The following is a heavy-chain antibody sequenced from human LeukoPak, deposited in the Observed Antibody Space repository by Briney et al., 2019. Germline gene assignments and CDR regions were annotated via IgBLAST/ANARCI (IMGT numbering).Heavy chain of an antibody. D-gene: IGHD2-15*01. Sequence: GGSLRLSCAASGFTFSSYAMSWVRQAPGKGLEWVSYISSSGSTIYYADSVKGRFTISRDNAKNSLYLQMNSLRAEDTAVYYCARDRAATRYGAFDIWGQGTMVTVSS. J-gene: IGHJ3*02. CDR1: GFTFSSYA. CDR3: ARDRAATRYGAFDI. V-gene: IGHV3-48*04. CDR2: ISSSGSTI.